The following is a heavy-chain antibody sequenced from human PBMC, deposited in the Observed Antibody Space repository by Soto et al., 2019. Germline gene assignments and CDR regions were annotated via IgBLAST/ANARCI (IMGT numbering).Heavy chain of an antibody. CDR3: ANGSPGITIFGVETPGLYYYYDMDV. CDR1: GFTFSSYA. Sequence: SGGSLRLSCAASGFTFSSYAMSWVRQAPGKGLERVSAISGSGGSTYYADSVKGRFTISRDNSKNTLYLQMNSLRAEDTAVYYCANGSPGITIFGVETPGLYYYYDMDVWGQGTTVTVSS. CDR2: ISGSGGST. D-gene: IGHD3-3*01. J-gene: IGHJ6*02. V-gene: IGHV3-23*01.